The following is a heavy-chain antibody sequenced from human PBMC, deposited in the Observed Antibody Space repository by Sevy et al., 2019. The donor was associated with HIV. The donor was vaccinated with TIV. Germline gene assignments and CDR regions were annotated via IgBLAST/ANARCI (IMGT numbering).Heavy chain of an antibody. CDR3: ARGGGYSYGYYYYYYGMDV. CDR2: INHSGST. V-gene: IGHV4-34*01. CDR1: GGSFSGYY. Sequence: SETLSLTCAVYGGSFSGYYWSWIRQPPGKGLEWIGEINHSGSTNYNPSLKSRVTISVDTSKNQFSLKLSSVTAADTAVYYCARGGGYSYGYYYYYYGMDVWDQGTTVTVSS. J-gene: IGHJ6*02. D-gene: IGHD5-18*01.